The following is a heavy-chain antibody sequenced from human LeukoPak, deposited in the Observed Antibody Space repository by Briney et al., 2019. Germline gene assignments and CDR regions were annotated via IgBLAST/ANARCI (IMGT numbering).Heavy chain of an antibody. CDR1: GYSISSGYY. CDR2: IDHSGST. CDR3: ARDSALAQAVMFDY. Sequence: SETLSLTCTVSGYSISSGYYWGWIRQPPGKGLEWTGSIDHSGSTYYSPSLKSRITISVDTSKNQFSLKLSSVTAADTAVYYCARDSALAQAVMFDYRGQGTLVTVSS. D-gene: IGHD6-19*01. J-gene: IGHJ4*02. V-gene: IGHV4-38-2*02.